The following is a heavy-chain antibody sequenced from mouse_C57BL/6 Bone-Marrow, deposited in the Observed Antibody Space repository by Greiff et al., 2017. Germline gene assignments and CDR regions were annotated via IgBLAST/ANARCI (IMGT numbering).Heavy chain of an antibody. V-gene: IGHV1-53*01. Sequence: VQLQQPGTELVKPGASVKLSCKASGYTFTSYWMHWVKQRPGQGLEWIGNINPSNGATNYNEKFKSKATLTVDKSSSTAYMQLSSLTSEDSAVYYCARPEYYGSSYWDFDVWGTGTTVTVSS. J-gene: IGHJ1*03. D-gene: IGHD1-1*01. CDR1: GYTFTSYW. CDR3: ARPEYYGSSYWDFDV. CDR2: INPSNGAT.